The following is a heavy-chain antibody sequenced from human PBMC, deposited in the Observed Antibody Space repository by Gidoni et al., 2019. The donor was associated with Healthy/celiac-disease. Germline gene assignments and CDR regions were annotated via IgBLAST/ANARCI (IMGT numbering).Heavy chain of an antibody. CDR3: AKGDSSTSYSWFDP. Sequence: EVQLLEVVGGVVQPGGAMSLSCAASGCTVRRYAMSWVRQAPGKGLEWLAAISGSGVSTYYADSVSGRFTISRANSKNTLHLKINSLRVDDTAVYYCAKGDSSTSYSWFDPWGQGTLVTVSS. CDR1: GCTVRRYA. V-gene: IGHV3-23*01. D-gene: IGHD2-2*01. J-gene: IGHJ5*02. CDR2: ISGSGVST.